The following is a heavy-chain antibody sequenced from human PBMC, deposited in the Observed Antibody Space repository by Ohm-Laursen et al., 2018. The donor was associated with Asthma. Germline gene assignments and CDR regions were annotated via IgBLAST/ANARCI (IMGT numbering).Heavy chain of an antibody. CDR2: ISYDGSNK. CDR1: GFTFSSYG. D-gene: IGHD1-26*01. CDR3: ARDGRDGIDYYYGMDV. J-gene: IGHJ6*02. V-gene: IGHV3-30*03. Sequence: SLRLSCTASGFTFSSYGMHWVRQAPGKGLEWVAVISYDGSNKYYADSVKGRFTISRDNSKNTLYLQMNSLRAEDTAVYYCARDGRDGIDYYYGMDVWGQGTTVTVSS.